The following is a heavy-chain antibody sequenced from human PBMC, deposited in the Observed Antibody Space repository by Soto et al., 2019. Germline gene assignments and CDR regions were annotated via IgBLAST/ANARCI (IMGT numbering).Heavy chain of an antibody. CDR1: TFTFTDYA. Sequence: GGSLRLSCVASTFTFTDYAMSWVRQAPGEGLEWVSGFSGSGGTTYYAESVKGRFSISRDNSKNTLYLHLNNLRVEDTAIYYCATISDRGIAAALDSWGQGTLVTVSS. D-gene: IGHD6-13*01. CDR2: FSGSGGTT. CDR3: ATISDRGIAAALDS. V-gene: IGHV3-23*01. J-gene: IGHJ4*02.